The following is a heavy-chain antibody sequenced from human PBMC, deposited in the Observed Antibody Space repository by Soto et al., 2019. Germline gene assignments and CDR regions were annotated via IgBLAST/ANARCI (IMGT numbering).Heavy chain of an antibody. V-gene: IGHV4-34*01. CDR2: INHSGST. J-gene: IGHJ5*02. Sequence: SETLSLTCAVYGGSFSGYYWSWIRQPPGKGLEWIGEINHSGSTNYNPSLKSRVTIPVDTSKNQFSLKLSSVTAADTAVYYCARGQKQNWFDPWGQGTLVTVSS. CDR1: GGSFSGYY. CDR3: ARGQKQNWFDP.